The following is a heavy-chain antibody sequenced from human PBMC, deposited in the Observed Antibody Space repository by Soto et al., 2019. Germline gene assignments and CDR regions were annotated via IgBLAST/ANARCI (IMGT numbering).Heavy chain of an antibody. CDR3: ARRKGDYYDSSGYHYYFGY. CDR1: GYTFTDYY. Sequence: ASVKVSCKASGYTFTDYYVHWVRKAPGQGLEWMGWINPNSGGTKSAQKFQGRVTMTRDTSISTAYMELSRLRSDDTAVYYCARRKGDYYDSSGYHYYFGYWGQGTLVTVSS. V-gene: IGHV1-2*02. CDR2: INPNSGGT. D-gene: IGHD3-22*01. J-gene: IGHJ4*02.